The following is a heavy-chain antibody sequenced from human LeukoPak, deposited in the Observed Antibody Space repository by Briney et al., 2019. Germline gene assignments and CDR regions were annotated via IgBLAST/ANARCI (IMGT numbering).Heavy chain of an antibody. D-gene: IGHD3-3*01. CDR2: FDPEDGET. CDR3: ATELRHDFWSGYYLDY. Sequence: ASVKVSCKVSGYTLTELSMHWVRQAPGKGLEWMGGFDPEDGETIYAQKFQGRVTMTEDTSTDTAYMELSSLRSEDTAVYYCATELRHDFWSGYYLDYWGQGTLVTVSS. V-gene: IGHV1-24*01. J-gene: IGHJ4*02. CDR1: GYTLTELS.